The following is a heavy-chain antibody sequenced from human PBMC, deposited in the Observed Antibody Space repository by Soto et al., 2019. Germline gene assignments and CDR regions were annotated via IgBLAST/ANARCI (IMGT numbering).Heavy chain of an antibody. CDR1: GYTFTSYG. D-gene: IGHD3-22*01. V-gene: IGHV1-18*01. Sequence: QVRLEQSGPEVKKTGASVKVSCKASGYTFTSYGISWVRQAPGQGLEWMGWINIYRGDANYARSFQDRVTMTRDTSTNTVYMEMRTLRSDDTAVYYCARALYYYDNSGLAYWGQGTLVTVSS. CDR3: ARALYYYDNSGLAY. CDR2: INIYRGDA. J-gene: IGHJ4*02.